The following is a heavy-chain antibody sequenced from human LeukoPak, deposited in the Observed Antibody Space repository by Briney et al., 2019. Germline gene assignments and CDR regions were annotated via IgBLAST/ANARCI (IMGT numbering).Heavy chain of an antibody. J-gene: IGHJ4*02. V-gene: IGHV3-23*01. D-gene: IGHD5-18*01. Sequence: GGSLRLSCVASGFTFSDYSMDWVRQSPGKGLEWVSAISGSGGSTYYADSVKGRFTISRDNSKNTLYLQMNSLRVEDTAVYYCAKDGPRRGYSYGYVGDYWGQGTLVTVSS. CDR2: ISGSGGST. CDR3: AKDGPRRGYSYGYVGDY. CDR1: GFTFSDYS.